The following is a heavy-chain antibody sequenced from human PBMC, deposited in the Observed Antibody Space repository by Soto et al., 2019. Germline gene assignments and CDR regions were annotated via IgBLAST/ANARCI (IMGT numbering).Heavy chain of an antibody. V-gene: IGHV1-18*01. Sequence: ASVKVSCKASGYTFTSYGISWVRQAPGQGLEWMGWISAGNGNTKYSQKFQGRVTITRDTSASTAYMELSSLRSEDTAVYYCASEGNSYYDILTGYPYIDYWGQGTLVTVPS. CDR2: ISAGNGNT. J-gene: IGHJ4*02. CDR1: GYTFTSYG. D-gene: IGHD3-9*01. CDR3: ASEGNSYYDILTGYPYIDY.